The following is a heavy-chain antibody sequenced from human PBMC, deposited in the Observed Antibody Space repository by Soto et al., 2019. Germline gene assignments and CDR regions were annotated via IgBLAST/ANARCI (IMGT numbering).Heavy chain of an antibody. CDR3: ARGGHNSGWYRTFDF. CDR2: IIPVFGPP. J-gene: IGHJ4*02. CDR1: RSTFTTDA. D-gene: IGHD6-13*01. Sequence: QVQLVQSGAEVKKPGSSVSVSCKSSRSTFTTDAISWVRQAPGQGLEWMGVIIPVFGPPTYAQKFQGRLTITADESTTTAHVELRNLRSEDTAIYYCARGGHNSGWYRTFDFWGQGTLVTVSS. V-gene: IGHV1-69*01.